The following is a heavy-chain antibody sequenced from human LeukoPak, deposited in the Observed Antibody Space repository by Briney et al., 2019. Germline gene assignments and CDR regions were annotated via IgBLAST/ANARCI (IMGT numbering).Heavy chain of an antibody. CDR3: ARDYGNPAEYFQH. CDR1: GFTFSSYA. Sequence: GGSLRLSCAASGFTFSSYAMHWVRQAPGKGLEWVAVISYDGSNKYYADSVKGRFTISRDNSKNTLYPQMNSLRAEDTAVYYCARDYGNPAEYFQHWGQGTLVTVSS. V-gene: IGHV3-30-3*01. CDR2: ISYDGSNK. J-gene: IGHJ1*01. D-gene: IGHD4-11*01.